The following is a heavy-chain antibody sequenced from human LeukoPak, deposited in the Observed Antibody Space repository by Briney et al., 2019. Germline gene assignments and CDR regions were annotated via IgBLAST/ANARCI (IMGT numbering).Heavy chain of an antibody. D-gene: IGHD1-26*01. V-gene: IGHV3-21*01. CDR3: SRDPDSGSYGADYYYYMDV. CDR1: GFTFSRYK. CDR2: INSGSSHI. J-gene: IGHJ6*03. Sequence: PGGSLTLSCAASGFTFSRYKMNWLRQTPCQGLEWVSSINSGSSHIYYADSVKGRFTISRDNPQSSLYLHMKNLTAEETAVYYLSRDPDSGSYGADYYYYMDVWGKGTTVTISS.